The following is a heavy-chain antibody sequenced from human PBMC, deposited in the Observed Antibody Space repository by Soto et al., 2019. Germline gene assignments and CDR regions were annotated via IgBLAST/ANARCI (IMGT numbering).Heavy chain of an antibody. J-gene: IGHJ4*02. CDR2: ISYDGNNK. D-gene: IGHD2-15*01. Sequence: SLRLSCAASGFTYSTYTMHWVRQAPGKGLEWVAVISYDGNNKFYADSVKGRFTISRDSTKQTLYLQMNSLRPDDTAMYYCARDGYCSGGSCYSVPVFDYWGQGTLVTVSS. V-gene: IGHV3-30-3*01. CDR3: ARDGYCSGGSCYSVPVFDY. CDR1: GFTYSTYT.